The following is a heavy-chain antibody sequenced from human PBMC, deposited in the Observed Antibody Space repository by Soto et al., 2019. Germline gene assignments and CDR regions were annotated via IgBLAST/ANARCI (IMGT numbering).Heavy chain of an antibody. J-gene: IGHJ6*02. D-gene: IGHD2-2*01. CDR2: IYYSGST. Sequence: PSETLCLTCTVSGGSVSSGSYYWSWIRQPPGKGLEWIGYIYYSGSTYYNPSLKSRVTISVDTSKNQFSLKLSSVTAADTAVYYCARQNIVLVPAAITFRDYYYGMDVWGQGTTVTVSS. CDR1: GGSVSSGSYY. CDR3: ARQNIVLVPAAITFRDYYYGMDV. V-gene: IGHV4-61*01.